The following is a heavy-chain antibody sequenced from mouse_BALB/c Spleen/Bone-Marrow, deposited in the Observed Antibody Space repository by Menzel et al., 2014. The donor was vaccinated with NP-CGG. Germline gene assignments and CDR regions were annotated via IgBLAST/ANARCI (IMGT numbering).Heavy chain of an antibody. J-gene: IGHJ1*01. CDR2: IYPGSGNT. CDR3: ARILYWYFDV. Sequence: QVQLQQSGPELVKPGASVKISCKASGYTFTDYYINWVKQKPGQGIEWIGWIYPGSGNTKYNEKFKGKATLTVDTSSSTAYMQHSSLTSEDTAVYFCARILYWYFDVWGAGTTVTVSS. CDR1: GYTFTDYY. V-gene: IGHV1-84*02.